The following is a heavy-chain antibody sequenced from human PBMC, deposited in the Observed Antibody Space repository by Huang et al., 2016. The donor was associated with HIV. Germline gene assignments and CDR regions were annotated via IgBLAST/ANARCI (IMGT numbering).Heavy chain of an antibody. D-gene: IGHD3-10*01. CDR2: SYYSGGT. CDR1: GGSIRSDNYY. J-gene: IGHJ4*02. Sequence: QLQLQESGPGLVKPSETLSLTCTVSGGSIRSDNYYWGWIRQPPGKGLEWIGGSYYSGGTDYNPSLKSRVTITVDTSKNQFSLKMRSVTAADTAVYYCARLPGSITMIRGVITDPYWGQGTLVTVSS. V-gene: IGHV4-39*01. CDR3: ARLPGSITMIRGVITDPY.